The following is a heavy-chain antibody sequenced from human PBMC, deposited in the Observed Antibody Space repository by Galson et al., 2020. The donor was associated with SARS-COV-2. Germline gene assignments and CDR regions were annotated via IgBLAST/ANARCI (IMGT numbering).Heavy chain of an antibody. CDR3: ARDNFEIAALVNLFDP. D-gene: IGHD6-6*01. V-gene: IGHV3-21*01. CDR1: GFTFSSYS. Sequence: GGSLRLSCAASGFTFSSYSMNWVRQAPGKGLEWVSSISSSSSYIYYADSVKGRFTISRDNAKNSLYLQMNSLRAEDTAVYYCARDNFEIAALVNLFDPWGQGTLVTVSS. J-gene: IGHJ5*02. CDR2: ISSSSSYI.